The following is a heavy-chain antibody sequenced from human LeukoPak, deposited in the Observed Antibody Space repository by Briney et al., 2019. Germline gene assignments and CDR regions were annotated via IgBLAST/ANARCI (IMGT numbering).Heavy chain of an antibody. CDR2: ISVSGNT. D-gene: IGHD5-18*01. V-gene: IGHV3-23*01. CDR3: ARGGGYSYGSFDY. CDR1: GFTLSSYA. Sequence: KPGGSLRLSCAASGFTLSSYAMSWVRQGPGKGLEWVSAISVSGNTYHADSVKGRFTISRDSSKNTLYLQMNSLRAEDTAVYYCARGGGYSYGSFDYWGQGTLVTVSS. J-gene: IGHJ4*02.